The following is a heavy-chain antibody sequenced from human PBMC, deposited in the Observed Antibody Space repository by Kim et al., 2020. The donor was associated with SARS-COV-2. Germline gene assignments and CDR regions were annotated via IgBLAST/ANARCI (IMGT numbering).Heavy chain of an antibody. CDR2: INAGNGNT. CDR1: GYTFTSYA. D-gene: IGHD2-2*01. J-gene: IGHJ4*02. V-gene: IGHV1-3*01. CDR3: ARDGARAGSSTRLNFDY. Sequence: ASVKVSCKSSGYTFTSYAMHWVRQAPGQRPEWMGWINAGNGNTKYSQKFQGRVTITRDTSASTAYMELSSLRSEDTAVYYCARDGARAGSSTRLNFDYWGRGTLVTVSS.